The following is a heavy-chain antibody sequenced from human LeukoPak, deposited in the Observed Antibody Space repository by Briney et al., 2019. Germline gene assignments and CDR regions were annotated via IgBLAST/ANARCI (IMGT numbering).Heavy chain of an antibody. Sequence: SETLSLTCTVSGYSISSGYYWGWIRPPPGKGLEGIGTIYHSGSIYYNPSLKSRVTISVDTSKNKFSLKLSSVTAADTAVYYCARVGSGYDYGNWFDHWGQGTLVTVSS. CDR2: IYHSGSI. V-gene: IGHV4-38-2*02. D-gene: IGHD5-12*01. J-gene: IGHJ5*02. CDR1: GYSISSGYY. CDR3: ARVGSGYDYGNWFDH.